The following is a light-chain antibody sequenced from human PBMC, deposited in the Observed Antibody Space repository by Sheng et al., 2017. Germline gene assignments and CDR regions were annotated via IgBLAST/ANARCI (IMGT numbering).Light chain of an antibody. CDR2: AAS. CDR1: QVISNY. V-gene: IGKV1-27*01. J-gene: IGKJ1*01. Sequence: SPSSLSASVGDRVTITCRASQVISNYLAWYQQKPGKVPKLLIFAASTLQSGVPSRFSGSGSETHFTLTISSLQPEDVATYYCQKYNSAPWTFGQGTKVEIK. CDR3: QKYNSAPWT.